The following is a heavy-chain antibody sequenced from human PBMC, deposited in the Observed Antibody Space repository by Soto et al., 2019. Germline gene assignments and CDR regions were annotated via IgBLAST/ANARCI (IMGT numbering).Heavy chain of an antibody. J-gene: IGHJ6*03. CDR3: ARGPTGNYVGNYYMDV. CDR1: GYTFTGYY. CDR2: INPNSGGT. D-gene: IGHD4-4*01. V-gene: IGHV1-2*04. Sequence: ASVKVSCKASGYTFTGYYMHWVRQAPGQGLEWMGWINPNSGGTNYAQKFQGWVTMTRDTSISTAYMELSRLRSDDTAVYYCARGPTGNYVGNYYMDVWGKGTTVTVSS.